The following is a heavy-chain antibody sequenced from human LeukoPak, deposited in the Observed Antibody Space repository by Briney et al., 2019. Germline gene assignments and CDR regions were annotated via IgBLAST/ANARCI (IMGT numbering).Heavy chain of an antibody. CDR1: GGTFSSYA. CDR2: IIPIFGTA. D-gene: IGHD1-1*01. V-gene: IGHV1-69*05. J-gene: IGHJ4*02. Sequence: ASVKLSCKASGGTFSSYAISWVRQAPGQGLEWMGGIIPIFGTANYAQKFQGRVTITTDESTSTAYMELSSLRSEATAVYYCARGPELERFDYWGQGTLVTVSS. CDR3: ARGPELERFDY.